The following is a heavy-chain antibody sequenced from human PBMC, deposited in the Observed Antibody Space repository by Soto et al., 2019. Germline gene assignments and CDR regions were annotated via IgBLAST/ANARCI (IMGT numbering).Heavy chain of an antibody. CDR1: GLNFNGYT. D-gene: IGHD3-10*01. CDR2: IAETGSST. J-gene: IGHJ4*02. Sequence: GGPLRHSCATSGLNFNGYTMSWVRQATGQGLEWVSGIAETGSSTYYADSVKGRFTISRDNSENTLYLQMNNLRAEDTAIYYCAKPVYGSGSPDYWGKGTLVTVSS. V-gene: IGHV3-23*01. CDR3: AKPVYGSGSPDY.